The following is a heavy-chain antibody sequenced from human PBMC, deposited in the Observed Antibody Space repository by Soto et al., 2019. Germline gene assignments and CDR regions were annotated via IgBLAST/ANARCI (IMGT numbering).Heavy chain of an antibody. CDR3: AKDKQGSGWLVFDY. J-gene: IGHJ4*02. Sequence: QVQLVESGGGVVQPGRSLRLSCAASGCTFSSYGMHWVRQAPGKGLEWVAVISYDGSNKYYADSVKGRFTISRDNSKNTLYLQMNSLRAEDTAVYYCAKDKQGSGWLVFDYWGQGTLVTVSS. V-gene: IGHV3-30*18. D-gene: IGHD6-19*01. CDR2: ISYDGSNK. CDR1: GCTFSSYG.